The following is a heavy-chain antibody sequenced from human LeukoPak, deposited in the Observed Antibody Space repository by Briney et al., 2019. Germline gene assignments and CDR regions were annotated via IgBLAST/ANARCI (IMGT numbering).Heavy chain of an antibody. CDR3: AKDTVMVDG. CDR1: GGSISSYY. D-gene: IGHD5-18*01. J-gene: IGHJ4*02. Sequence: PSETLSLTCTVSGGSISSYYWSWIRQPPGKGLEWVSAISASGGSTYYADSVKGRFTISRDNSKSTLYLQMNNLRAEDTAVYYCAKDTVMVDGWGQGTLVTVSS. V-gene: IGHV3-23*01. CDR2: ISASGGST.